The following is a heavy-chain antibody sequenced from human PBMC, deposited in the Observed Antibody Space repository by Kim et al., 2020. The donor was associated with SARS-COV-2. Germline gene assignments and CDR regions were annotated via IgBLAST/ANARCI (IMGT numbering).Heavy chain of an antibody. D-gene: IGHD4-17*01. Sequence: SETLSLTCTVSGGSISSYYWSWIRQPPGKGLEWIGYIYYSGSTNYNPSLKSRVTISVDTSKNQFSLKLSSVTAADTAVYYCARMDYGDYDFDYWGQGTL. V-gene: IGHV4-59*08. J-gene: IGHJ4*02. CDR2: IYYSGST. CDR1: GGSISSYY. CDR3: ARMDYGDYDFDY.